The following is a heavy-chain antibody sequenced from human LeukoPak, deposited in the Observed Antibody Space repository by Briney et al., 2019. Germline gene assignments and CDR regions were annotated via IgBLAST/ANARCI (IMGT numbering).Heavy chain of an antibody. J-gene: IGHJ6*02. CDR1: GGSVSSGSYY. D-gene: IGHD6-6*01. CDR2: IYYSGST. Sequence: SETLSLTCTVSGGSVSSGSYYWSWIRQPPGKGLEWIGYIYYSGSTNYNPSLKSRVTISVDTSKNQFSLKLSSVTAADTAVYYCARVPFNIKLVGLRYYYYGMDVWGQGTTVTVSS. V-gene: IGHV4-61*01. CDR3: ARVPFNIKLVGLRYYYYGMDV.